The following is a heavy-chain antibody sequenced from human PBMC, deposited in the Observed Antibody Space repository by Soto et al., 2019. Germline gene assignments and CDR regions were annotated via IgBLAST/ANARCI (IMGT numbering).Heavy chain of an antibody. V-gene: IGHV3-30*03. Sequence: AGSLRLSCEASGFTFSAFGMHWVRQAPGKGLEWVAIISYDGILKNYADSVKGRFTISRDTSKNALYLQMNSLRPEDTAVYYCARESEDLTSTFDYWGQGTLVTVSS. CDR3: ARESEDLTSTFDY. J-gene: IGHJ4*02. CDR2: ISYDGILK. CDR1: GFTFSAFG.